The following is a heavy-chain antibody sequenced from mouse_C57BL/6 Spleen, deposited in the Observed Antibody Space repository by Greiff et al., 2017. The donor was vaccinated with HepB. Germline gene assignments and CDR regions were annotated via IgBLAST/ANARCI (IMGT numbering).Heavy chain of an antibody. CDR1: GYTFTSYW. CDR3: AGYGSFAC. D-gene: IGHD2-1*01. V-gene: IGHV1-50*01. CDR2: IDPSDSYT. J-gene: IGHJ3*01. Sequence: QVQLQQSGAELVKPGASVKLSCKASGYTFTSYWMQWVKQRPGQGLEWIGEIDPSDSYTNYNQKFKGKATLTVDTSSSTAYMQLSSLTSEDSAVYYCAGYGSFACWGQGTLVTVSA.